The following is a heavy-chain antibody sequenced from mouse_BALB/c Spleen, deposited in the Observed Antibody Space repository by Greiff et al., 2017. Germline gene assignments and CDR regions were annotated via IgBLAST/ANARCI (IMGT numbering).Heavy chain of an antibody. J-gene: IGHJ2*01. V-gene: IGHV5-12-1*01. CDR3: ARHGYNDYFDY. CDR1: GFAFSSYD. D-gene: IGHD1-3*01. Sequence: EVKLKESGGGLVKPGGSLKLSCAASGFAFSSYDMSWVRQTPGKRLEWVAYISSGGGSTYYPDTVKGRFTISRDNAKNTLYLQMSSLKSEDTAMYYCARHGYNDYFDYWGQGTTLTVSS. CDR2: ISSGGGST.